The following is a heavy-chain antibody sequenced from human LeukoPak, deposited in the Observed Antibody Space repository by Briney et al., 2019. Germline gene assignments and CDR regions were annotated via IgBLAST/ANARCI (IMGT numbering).Heavy chain of an antibody. CDR1: AGTFSSYA. CDR2: IIPIFGTA. V-gene: IGHV1-69*13. Sequence: ASVKVSCKASAGTFSSYAISWVRQAPGQGLEWMGGIIPIFGTANYAQKFQGRVTITADESTSTAYMELSSLRSEDTAVYYCARGYCSGGSCYSYGRWFDPWGQGTLVTVSS. CDR3: ARGYCSGGSCYSYGRWFDP. D-gene: IGHD2-15*01. J-gene: IGHJ5*02.